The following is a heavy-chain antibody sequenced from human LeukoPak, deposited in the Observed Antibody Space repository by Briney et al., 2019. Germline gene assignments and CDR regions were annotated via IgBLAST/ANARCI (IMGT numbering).Heavy chain of an antibody. CDR3: ARVLHKRNYDSSDYYGY. D-gene: IGHD3-22*01. CDR2: ISSGSSTI. Sequence: RGSLRLSCAASGFIFSSYSMNWVRQAPGKGLEWVSYISSGSSTIYYADSVKGRFTISRDNAKNSLYLQMNSLRAEDTAVYYCARVLHKRNYDSSDYYGYWGQGTLVTVSS. V-gene: IGHV3-48*01. J-gene: IGHJ4*02. CDR1: GFIFSSYS.